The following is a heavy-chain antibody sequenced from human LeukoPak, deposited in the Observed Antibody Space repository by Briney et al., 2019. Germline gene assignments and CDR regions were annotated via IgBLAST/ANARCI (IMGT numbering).Heavy chain of an antibody. J-gene: IGHJ6*04. Sequence: PGRSLRLSCAASGFTFSSYGMHWVRQAPGKGLEWVAVISYDGSNKYYADSVKGRFTISRDNSKNTLYLQMNSLRAEDTAVYYCASLYSSSWSYYGMDVWGKGTTVTVSS. CDR1: GFTFSSYG. V-gene: IGHV3-30*03. D-gene: IGHD6-13*01. CDR2: ISYDGSNK. CDR3: ASLYSSSWSYYGMDV.